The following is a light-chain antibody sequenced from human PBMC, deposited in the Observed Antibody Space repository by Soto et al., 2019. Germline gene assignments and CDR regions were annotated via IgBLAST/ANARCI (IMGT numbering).Light chain of an antibody. J-gene: IGLJ1*01. V-gene: IGLV1-44*01. CDR2: SNN. CDR1: SSNIGNNI. Sequence: QSVLTQSPSASGTPGQRVTISCSGGSSNIGNNIVNWYQQLPGTAPKLLIYSNNQRPSGVPDRFSGSKSGTSASLAISGLQSEDEADYYCAAWDDSLIGYVFGTGTKLTVL. CDR3: AAWDDSLIGYV.